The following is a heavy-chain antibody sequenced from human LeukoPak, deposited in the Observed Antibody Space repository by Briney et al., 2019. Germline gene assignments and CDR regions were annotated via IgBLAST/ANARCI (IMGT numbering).Heavy chain of an antibody. V-gene: IGHV3-48*03. CDR1: GFTFSSYE. CDR2: ISSSGSTI. D-gene: IGHD3-10*02. CDR3: AELGITMIGGV. J-gene: IGHJ6*04. Sequence: GGSLRLSCAASGFTFSSYEMNWVRQAPGKGLEWVSYISSSGSTIYYADSAKGRFTISRDNAKNSLYLQMNSLRAEDTADYYCAELGITMIGGVWGKGTTVTISS.